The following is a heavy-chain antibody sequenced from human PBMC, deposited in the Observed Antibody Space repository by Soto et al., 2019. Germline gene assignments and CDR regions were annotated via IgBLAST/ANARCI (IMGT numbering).Heavy chain of an antibody. CDR1: GGTFSSYT. CDR3: ASLMVRGVDYFDY. V-gene: IGHV1-69*02. CDR2: IIPILGIA. Sequence: QVQLVQSGAEVKKPGSSVKVSCKASGGTFSSYTISWVRQAPGQGLEWMGRIIPILGIANYAEKFQGRVTITADKSTSTAYMELRSLRSEDTAVYYCASLMVRGVDYFDYWGQGTLVTVSS. D-gene: IGHD3-10*01. J-gene: IGHJ4*02.